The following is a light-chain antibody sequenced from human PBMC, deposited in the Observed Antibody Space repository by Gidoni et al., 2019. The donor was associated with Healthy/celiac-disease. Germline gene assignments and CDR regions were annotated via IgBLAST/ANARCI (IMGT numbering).Light chain of an antibody. CDR2: DAS. J-gene: IGKJ3*01. V-gene: IGKV3-11*01. CDR3: QQRSNWSFT. Sequence: EIVLTQSPATLSLSPGERATLSCRASQSVSSDLAWYQQKPGQAPRRLIYDASNRATGIPARFSGSGSGTDFTLTISSLEPEDFAVYYCQQRSNWSFTFGPGTKVDIK. CDR1: QSVSSD.